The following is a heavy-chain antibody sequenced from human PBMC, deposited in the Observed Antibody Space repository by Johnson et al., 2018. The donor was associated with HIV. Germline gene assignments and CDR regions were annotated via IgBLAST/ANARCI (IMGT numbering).Heavy chain of an antibody. CDR2: ISYDGSNK. D-gene: IGHD6-13*01. CDR1: GFTFSSYA. CDR3: ARGEGGSSSNAFDI. Sequence: QLVESGGGVVQPGRSLRLSCAASGFTFSSYAMHWVRQAPGKGLAWVAVISYDGSNKYYADSVHGRFTISRDHSKNTLYLQMNRLRAEDTAVYYCARGEGGSSSNAFDIWGHGTMVTVSS. V-gene: IGHV3-30-3*01. J-gene: IGHJ3*02.